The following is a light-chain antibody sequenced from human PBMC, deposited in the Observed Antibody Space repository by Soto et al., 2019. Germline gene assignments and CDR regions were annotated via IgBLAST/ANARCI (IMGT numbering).Light chain of an antibody. J-gene: IGLJ2*01. Sequence: QLVLTQSPSASASLGASVKLTCTLSSGHSNYAIAWHQQQPEKGPRFLMKLNSDGSHSKGDGIPDRFSGSSSGAERHLTISTLQSEEEADYYCQTWVTGIHIFGGGTKLTVL. CDR1: SGHSNYA. CDR2: LNSDGSH. CDR3: QTWVTGIHI. V-gene: IGLV4-69*01.